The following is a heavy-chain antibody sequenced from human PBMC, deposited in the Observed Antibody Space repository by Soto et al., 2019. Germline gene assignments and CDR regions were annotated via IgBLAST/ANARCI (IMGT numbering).Heavy chain of an antibody. Sequence: QVQLQESGPGLVRPSQTLSLRCTVSGGSISNSANHWSWIRQHPGEGLEWIGYIYYSGGTYYSPSLKGRVTMSIDASKNQFSLKLSSVTAADTAVNYCAKGVRGVPNWFDPWGQGTLVTVSS. CDR3: AKGVRGVPNWFDP. V-gene: IGHV4-31*03. D-gene: IGHD3-10*01. CDR1: GGSISNSANH. J-gene: IGHJ5*02. CDR2: IYYSGGT.